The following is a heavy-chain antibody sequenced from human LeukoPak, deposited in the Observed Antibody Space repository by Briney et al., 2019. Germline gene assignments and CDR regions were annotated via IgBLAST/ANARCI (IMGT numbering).Heavy chain of an antibody. Sequence: GESLRLSCAASGFTFSSYSVSWVRQAPGKGLAWVSYISSTSSTIYYADSVKGRFTISRDNAKNSLHLQMNSLRAEDTAVYYCARLYYYDSTGYYYPWGQGTQVTVSS. CDR3: ARLYYYDSTGYYYP. V-gene: IGHV3-48*04. J-gene: IGHJ5*02. D-gene: IGHD3-22*01. CDR2: ISSTSSTI. CDR1: GFTFSSYS.